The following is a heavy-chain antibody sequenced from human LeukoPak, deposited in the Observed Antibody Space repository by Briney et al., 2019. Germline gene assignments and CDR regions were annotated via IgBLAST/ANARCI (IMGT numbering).Heavy chain of an antibody. J-gene: IGHJ4*02. CDR3: ATDGFYGIAVAGTSGY. Sequence: GGSLRLSCVASEFTFSNYGMTWVRQAPGKGLEWVSSISSTSSYIYYADSLKGRFTISRDNAKNSLYLQMSSLRSEDTAVYYCATDGFYGIAVAGTSGYWGQGTLVTVSS. V-gene: IGHV3-21*04. D-gene: IGHD6-19*01. CDR1: EFTFSNYG. CDR2: ISSTSSYI.